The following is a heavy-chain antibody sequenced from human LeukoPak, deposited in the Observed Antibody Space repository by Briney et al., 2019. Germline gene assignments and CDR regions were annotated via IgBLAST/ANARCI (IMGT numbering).Heavy chain of an antibody. J-gene: IGHJ4*02. D-gene: IGHD6-19*01. V-gene: IGHV3-13*01. CDR1: GFTFSNYD. CDR3: AREDVGNGWSL. CDR2: IGTAGDT. Sequence: PGGSLRLSCAASGFTFSNYDMHWVRQGTGKGLEWVSGIGTAGDTYYIGSVKGRFIISRENAKNSVFLQMNSLRTGDTAVYYCAREDVGNGWSLWGQRTLVTVSS.